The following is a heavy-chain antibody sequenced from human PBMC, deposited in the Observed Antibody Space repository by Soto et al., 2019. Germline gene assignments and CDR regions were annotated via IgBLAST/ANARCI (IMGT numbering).Heavy chain of an antibody. CDR1: GFTFSSYA. Sequence: EVQLLESGGGLVQPGGSLRLSCAASGFTFSSYAMSWVRQAPGKGLEWVSAISGSGGSTYYADSVKGRFTISRDNTKNTLTLQMNSLRAEDTAVYYCAKDTHMVVVTACDIWGQGTMVTVSA. CDR3: AKDTHMVVVTACDI. CDR2: ISGSGGST. V-gene: IGHV3-23*01. D-gene: IGHD2-21*02. J-gene: IGHJ3*02.